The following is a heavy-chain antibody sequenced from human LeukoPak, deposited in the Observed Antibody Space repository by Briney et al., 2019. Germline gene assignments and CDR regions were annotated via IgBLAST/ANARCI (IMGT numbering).Heavy chain of an antibody. Sequence: GRSLRLSCAASGFTFSSYGMHWVRQAPGKGLEWVAVISYDGSNEYYADSVKGRFTISRDNSKSTLYLQMNSLRAEDTAVYYCAKGCRYSSGWCYFDYWGRGTLVTVSS. J-gene: IGHJ4*02. V-gene: IGHV3-30*18. D-gene: IGHD6-19*01. CDR3: AKGCRYSSGWCYFDY. CDR2: ISYDGSNE. CDR1: GFTFSSYG.